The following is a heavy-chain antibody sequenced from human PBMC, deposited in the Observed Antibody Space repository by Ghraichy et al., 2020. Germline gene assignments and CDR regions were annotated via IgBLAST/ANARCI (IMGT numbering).Heavy chain of an antibody. CDR2: IIPILDIT. V-gene: IGHV1-69*04. CDR3: ARDSPMYYYDSSGYYFWWYDP. D-gene: IGHD3-22*01. Sequence: SVKVSFKASGGTFSNYAISWLRQAPGQGLEWMGRIIPILDITNYAQRFQGRVTITADKSTSTAYMELSSLRSEDTAMYYCARDSPMYYYDSSGYYFWWYDPWGQGTLITVSS. CDR1: GGTFSNYA. J-gene: IGHJ5*02.